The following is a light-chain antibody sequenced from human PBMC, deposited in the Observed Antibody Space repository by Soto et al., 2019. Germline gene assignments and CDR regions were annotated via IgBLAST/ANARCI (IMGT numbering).Light chain of an antibody. CDR2: AAS. V-gene: IGKV1-27*01. Sequence: DIQMTQSPPSLSASVGDSVSITCRASQGISYYLAWYQQRPGKVPKLLVYAASTLQSGVPTRFIGGGSGTDFSLSINSLQPEDFGTYYCQNYKSAPFTFGPGIKVDL. CDR1: QGISYY. CDR3: QNYKSAPFT. J-gene: IGKJ3*01.